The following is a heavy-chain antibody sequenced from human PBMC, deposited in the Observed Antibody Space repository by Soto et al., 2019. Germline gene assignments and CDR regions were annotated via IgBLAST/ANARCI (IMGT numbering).Heavy chain of an antibody. V-gene: IGHV3-23*01. Sequence: GGSLRLSCAASGFTFSNYAMSWVRQAPGKGLEWVAAISDSGGSTYYADSVKGRFTISRDNSKNTLYLQMNSLRAEDTAVYYCANDRGASPFGYWGQGTLVTVSS. J-gene: IGHJ4*02. CDR1: GFTFSNYA. CDR3: ANDRGASPFGY. CDR2: ISDSGGST. D-gene: IGHD3-10*01.